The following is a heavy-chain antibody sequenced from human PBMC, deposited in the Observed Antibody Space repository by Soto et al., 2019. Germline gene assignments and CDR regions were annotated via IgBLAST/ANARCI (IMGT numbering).Heavy chain of an antibody. CDR1: GSTFCSYS. Sequence: GGSLRLSCAASGSTFCSYSMHWVRQAPGKGLEWVAVISYDGSNKYYADSVKGRFTISRDNSKNTLYLQMNSLRAEDTAVYYCASLIVVGGYNWFDPWGQGTLVTVSS. J-gene: IGHJ5*02. V-gene: IGHV3-30-3*01. CDR3: ASLIVVGGYNWFDP. CDR2: ISYDGSNK. D-gene: IGHD3-22*01.